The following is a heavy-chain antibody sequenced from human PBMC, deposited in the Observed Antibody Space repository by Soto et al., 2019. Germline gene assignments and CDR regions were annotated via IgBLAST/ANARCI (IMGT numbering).Heavy chain of an antibody. CDR1: GYTFTSYG. V-gene: IGHV1-18*01. D-gene: IGHD3-22*01. J-gene: IGHJ4*02. Sequence: QVQLVQSGAEVKKPGASVKVSCKASGYTFTSYGISWARQAPGQGLEWMGWISAYNGNTNYAQKLQGRVTMTTDTSTSTAYMELRSLRSDDTAVYYCARDLLAYYYDSSGYYTPTPFDYWGQGTLVTVSS. CDR3: ARDLLAYYYDSSGYYTPTPFDY. CDR2: ISAYNGNT.